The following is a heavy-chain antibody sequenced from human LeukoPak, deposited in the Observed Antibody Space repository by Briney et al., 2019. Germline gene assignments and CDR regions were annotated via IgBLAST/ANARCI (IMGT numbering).Heavy chain of an antibody. CDR2: IYYSGST. V-gene: IGHV4-39*07. CDR3: ARVEHEYSSFLSYYYYGMDV. D-gene: IGHD6-6*01. CDR1: GGSISSSSYY. Sequence: SETLTLTCTVSGGSISSSSYYGGWIRQPPGRGRVWIGSIYYSGSTNYNPSLKSRVTISVDTSKNQFSLKLSSVTAADTAVYYCARVEHEYSSFLSYYYYGMDVWGQGTTVTVSS. J-gene: IGHJ6*02.